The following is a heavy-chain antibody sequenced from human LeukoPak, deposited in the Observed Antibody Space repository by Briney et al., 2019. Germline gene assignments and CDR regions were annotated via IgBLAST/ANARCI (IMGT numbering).Heavy chain of an antibody. CDR1: GFTFSSYS. CDR3: ARVTVPPNAFDI. Sequence: TGGSVRLSCAASGFTFSSYSMNWVRQAPGKGLEWVSSISSSSSYIYYADSVKGRFTISRDNAKNSLYLQMNSLRAEDTAVYYCARVTVPPNAFDIWGQGTMVTVSS. D-gene: IGHD4-17*01. CDR2: ISSSSSYI. J-gene: IGHJ3*02. V-gene: IGHV3-21*01.